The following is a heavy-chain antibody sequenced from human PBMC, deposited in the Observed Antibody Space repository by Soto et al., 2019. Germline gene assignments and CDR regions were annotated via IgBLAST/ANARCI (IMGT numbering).Heavy chain of an antibody. Sequence: GASVKVSCKASGYTFTGYYMHWVRQAPGQGLEWMGWINPNSGGTNYAQKFQGWATMTRDTSISTAYMELSRLRSDDTAVYYCARNTGYSSEGFDSWGQGALVTVSS. V-gene: IGHV1-2*04. CDR3: ARNTGYSSEGFDS. CDR1: GYTFTGYY. J-gene: IGHJ5*01. CDR2: INPNSGGT. D-gene: IGHD6-25*01.